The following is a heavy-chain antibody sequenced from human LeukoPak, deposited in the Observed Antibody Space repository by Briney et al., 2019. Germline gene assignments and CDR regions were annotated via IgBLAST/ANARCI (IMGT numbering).Heavy chain of an antibody. D-gene: IGHD3-22*01. V-gene: IGHV4-59*08. Sequence: SETLSLTCTVSGGSISSYYWSWIRQPPGKGLEWIGYIYYSGSTNYNPSLKSRVTISVDTSKNQFSLKLSSVTAADTAVYYCARRVYYYDSSGSAGSPYFDYWGQGTLVTVSS. CDR2: IYYSGST. CDR3: ARRVYYYDSSGSAGSPYFDY. CDR1: GGSISSYY. J-gene: IGHJ4*02.